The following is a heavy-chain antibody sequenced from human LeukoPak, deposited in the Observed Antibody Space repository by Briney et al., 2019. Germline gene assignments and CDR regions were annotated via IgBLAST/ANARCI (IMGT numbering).Heavy chain of an antibody. Sequence: PGGSLRLSFAASGFTFSNAWMNWVRQAPGKGLEWVGRIKSKAAGGTTDYAAPVKGRFTISRDDSKDTLYLQMNSLKTEDTAVYYCTSGQIVAGEAFDYWGQGTLVTVSS. CDR1: GFTFSNAW. J-gene: IGHJ4*02. CDR2: IKSKAAGGTT. D-gene: IGHD5-12*01. V-gene: IGHV3-15*01. CDR3: TSGQIVAGEAFDY.